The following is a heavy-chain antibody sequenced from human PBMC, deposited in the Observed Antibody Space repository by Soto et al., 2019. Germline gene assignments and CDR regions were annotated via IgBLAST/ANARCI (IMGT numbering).Heavy chain of an antibody. V-gene: IGHV1-46*03. CDR2: INPSNST. CDR1: GYTFTSYY. Sequence: ASVKVSCKASGYTFTSYYMHWVRQAPGQGLEWMGIINPSNSTSYAQKFQGRVTITRDTSTSTVYMELSSLRSEDTAVYYCATVYCSGGSCYSIDYWGQGTLVTVSS. D-gene: IGHD2-15*01. J-gene: IGHJ4*02. CDR3: ATVYCSGGSCYSIDY.